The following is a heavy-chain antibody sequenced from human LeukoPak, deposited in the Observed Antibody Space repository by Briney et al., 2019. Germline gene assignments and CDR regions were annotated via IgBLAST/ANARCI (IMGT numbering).Heavy chain of an antibody. J-gene: IGHJ6*02. CDR3: ASRDKGYYYGMDV. CDR2: LYSGGST. D-gene: IGHD5-24*01. Sequence: GGSLRLSCAASGFTVSGNYMSRVRQAPGKGLEWVSLLYSGGSTHYADSVKGRFSISRDNSKNTLYLQMNSLRAEDAAVYYCASRDKGYYYGMDVWGQGTTVTVSS. CDR1: GFTVSGNY. V-gene: IGHV3-66*01.